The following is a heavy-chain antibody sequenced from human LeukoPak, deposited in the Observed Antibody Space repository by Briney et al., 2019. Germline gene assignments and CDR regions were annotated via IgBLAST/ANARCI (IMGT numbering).Heavy chain of an antibody. CDR2: INPNSGAT. D-gene: IGHD2-15*01. V-gene: IGHV1-2*02. Sequence: GASVKVSCRASGYTFTGYSIHWVRQAPGQGLEWMGWINPNSGATNYAQKFQGTVTLTRDTSISTAYMKLSRLRFDDTAVYYCARGGICSGGSCYSHNWFDPWGHGTLVTVSS. CDR3: ARGGICSGGSCYSHNWFDP. J-gene: IGHJ5*02. CDR1: GYTFTGYS.